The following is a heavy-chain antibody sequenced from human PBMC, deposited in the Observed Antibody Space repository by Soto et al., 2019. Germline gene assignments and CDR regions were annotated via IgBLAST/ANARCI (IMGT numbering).Heavy chain of an antibody. D-gene: IGHD5-18*01. J-gene: IGHJ1*01. CDR1: GFSLSTSGVG. CDR2: IYWNDDK. CDR3: AHRVSYGKSYAEYFQH. V-gene: IGHV2-5*01. Sequence: SGPTLVNPTQTLTLTCTFSGFSLSTSGVGVGWIRQPPGKALEWLALIYWNDDKRYSPSLKSRLTITKDTSKNQVVLTMTNMDPVDTATYYCAHRVSYGKSYAEYFQHWGQGTLVTVSS.